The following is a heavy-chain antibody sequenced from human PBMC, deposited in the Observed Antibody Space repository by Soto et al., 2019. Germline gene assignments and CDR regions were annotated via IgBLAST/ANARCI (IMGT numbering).Heavy chain of an antibody. D-gene: IGHD5-12*01. CDR1: GGSISSGDYY. V-gene: IGHV4-30-4*01. Sequence: PSETLSLTCTVSGGSISSGDYYWSWIRQPPGKGLEWIGYIYYSGSTYYNPSLKSRVTISVDTSKNQFSLKLSSVTAADTAVYYCAREGGYDAWFDPWGQGTLGTVSS. J-gene: IGHJ5*02. CDR2: IYYSGST. CDR3: AREGGYDAWFDP.